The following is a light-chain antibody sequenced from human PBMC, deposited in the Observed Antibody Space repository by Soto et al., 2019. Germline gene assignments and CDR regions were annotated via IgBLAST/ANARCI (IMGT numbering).Light chain of an antibody. J-gene: IGKJ5*01. CDR1: QGISSY. Sequence: AIRMTQSPSSLSASTGDRVTITCRASQGISSYLAWYQQSPGRAPKLLIYAASTLQSEVPSRFSGSGSGTEFTLTISSLQPEDFATYYCQQLNTFPITFGQGTRLEIK. CDR3: QQLNTFPIT. CDR2: AAS. V-gene: IGKV1-8*01.